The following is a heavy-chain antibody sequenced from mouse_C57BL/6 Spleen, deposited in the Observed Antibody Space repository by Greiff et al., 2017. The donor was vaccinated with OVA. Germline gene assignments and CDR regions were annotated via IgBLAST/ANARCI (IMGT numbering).Heavy chain of an antibody. CDR2: ISYSGST. Sequence: VQLKESGPGMVKPSQSLSLTCTVTGYSITSGYDWHWIRHFPGNKLEWMGYISYSGSTNYNPSLKSRISITHDTSKNHFFLKLNSVTTEDTATYYCARGANWAWFADWGQGTLVTASA. CDR3: ARGANWAWFAD. CDR1: GYSITSGYD. V-gene: IGHV3-1*01. J-gene: IGHJ3*01. D-gene: IGHD4-1*01.